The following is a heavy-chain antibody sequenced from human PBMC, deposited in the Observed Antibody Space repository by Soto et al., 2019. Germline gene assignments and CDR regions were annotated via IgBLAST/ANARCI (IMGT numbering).Heavy chain of an antibody. Sequence: PGESLKISCKGSGYTFTSYWVGWVRQMPGKGLEWMGIIFPGDSDLRYSPSFEGHVSISVDKSMNTAYLQWNSLKASDTAMYYCARQANPQWLAPGTFDIWGQGTMVT. D-gene: IGHD6-19*01. V-gene: IGHV5-51*01. CDR3: ARQANPQWLAPGTFDI. J-gene: IGHJ3*02. CDR2: IFPGDSDL. CDR1: GYTFTSYW.